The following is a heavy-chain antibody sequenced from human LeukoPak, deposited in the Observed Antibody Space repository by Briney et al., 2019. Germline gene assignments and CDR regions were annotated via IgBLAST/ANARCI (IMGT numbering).Heavy chain of an antibody. D-gene: IGHD4/OR15-4a*01. Sequence: ASVKVSCKASGYTFTSYGISWVRQAPGQGLEWMGWISAYNGNTNYAQKLQGRVTMTTDTSTSTAYMELRSLRSDDTAVYYCARVLKHGRGATSWFDPWGQGTLVTVSS. J-gene: IGHJ5*02. CDR3: ARVLKHGRGATSWFDP. CDR2: ISAYNGNT. V-gene: IGHV1-18*01. CDR1: GYTFTSYG.